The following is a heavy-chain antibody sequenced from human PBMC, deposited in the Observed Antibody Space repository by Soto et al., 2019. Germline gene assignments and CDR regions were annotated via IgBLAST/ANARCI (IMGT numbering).Heavy chain of an antibody. CDR2: IYHSGST. J-gene: IGHJ4*02. V-gene: IGHV4-30-2*01. D-gene: IGHD1-26*01. CDR3: ARAWGFYFDF. CDR1: GGSISSGGYS. Sequence: PSETLSLTCAVSGGSISSGGYSWSCIRQPPGKGLEWIGYIYHSGSTYYNPSLKSRVTISVDRSKNQFSLKLSSVTAADTAVYYCARAWGFYFDFWARGILVTVSS.